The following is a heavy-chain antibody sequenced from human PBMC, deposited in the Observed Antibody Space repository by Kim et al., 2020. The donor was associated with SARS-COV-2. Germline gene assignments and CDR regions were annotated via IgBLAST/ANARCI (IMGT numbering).Heavy chain of an antibody. CDR1: GFTFSSYA. D-gene: IGHD3-10*01. Sequence: GGSLRLSCEASGFTFSSYAMHWVRQAPGKGLKWGAVISYDGSNKYYADSVKGRFTISSDNSKNTLYLQMNSLRAEDTAVYYCARDLPLLLWFGELPAYYFDYWGQGTLVTVSS. CDR3: ARDLPLLLWFGELPAYYFDY. J-gene: IGHJ4*02. V-gene: IGHV3-30*04. CDR2: ISYDGSNK.